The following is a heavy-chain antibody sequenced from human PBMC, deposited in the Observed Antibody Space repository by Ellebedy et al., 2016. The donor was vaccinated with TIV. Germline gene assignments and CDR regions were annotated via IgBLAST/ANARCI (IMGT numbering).Heavy chain of an antibody. J-gene: IGHJ6*02. D-gene: IGHD2-2*01. CDR1: GFTFSSYE. Sequence: GESLKISCAASGFTFSSYEMNWVRQAPGKGLEWVSYISSSGSTIYYADSVKGRFTISRDNAKNSLYLQMNSLRAEDTAVYYCAGSLGVVPALYYYYGMDVWGQGTTVTVSS. V-gene: IGHV3-48*03. CDR2: ISSSGSTI. CDR3: AGSLGVVPALYYYYGMDV.